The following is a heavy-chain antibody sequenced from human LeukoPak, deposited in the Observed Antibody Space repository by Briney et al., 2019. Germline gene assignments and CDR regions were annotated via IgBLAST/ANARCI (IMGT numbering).Heavy chain of an antibody. CDR2: IWYDGSNK. CDR3: AKDGPDGTQDY. Sequence: PGRSLRLSCAASGFTFSSYGMHWVRQAPGKGLEWVAVIWYDGSNKYYADSVKGRFTISRDNSKNTLYLQMNSLRAEDTAVYYRAKDGPDGTQDYWGQGTLVTVSS. V-gene: IGHV3-33*06. J-gene: IGHJ4*02. CDR1: GFTFSSYG. D-gene: IGHD1-14*01.